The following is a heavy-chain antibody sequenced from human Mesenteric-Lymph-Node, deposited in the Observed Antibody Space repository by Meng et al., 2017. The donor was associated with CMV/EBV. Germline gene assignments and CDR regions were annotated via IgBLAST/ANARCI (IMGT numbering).Heavy chain of an antibody. CDR1: GFNSRGYT. Sequence: GGSLRLSCAVSGFNSRGYTMNWVRQSPEKGLEWVSSIGPTSDFKYYADSLQGRFTISRDNAKDSLFLQMNNLRGDDTAVYYCVRGPTSAVDYWGQGTLVTVSS. D-gene: IGHD4-23*01. CDR2: IGPTSDFK. CDR3: VRGPTSAVDY. V-gene: IGHV3-21*01. J-gene: IGHJ4*02.